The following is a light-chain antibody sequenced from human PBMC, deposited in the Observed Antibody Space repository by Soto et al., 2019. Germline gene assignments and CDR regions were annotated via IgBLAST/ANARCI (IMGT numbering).Light chain of an antibody. CDR2: GNT. V-gene: IGLV1-40*01. J-gene: IGLJ2*01. CDR3: QSYDSSLSASV. CDR1: SSNIGTGYD. Sequence: QSVLTQQPSVSGAPGQRVTISCTGSSSNIGTGYDVHWYQQLPGTAPKLLIYGNTNRPSGVPDRFSGSKSGSSASLAITGLQADDEADYYCQSYDSSLSASVFGGGTKLTVL.